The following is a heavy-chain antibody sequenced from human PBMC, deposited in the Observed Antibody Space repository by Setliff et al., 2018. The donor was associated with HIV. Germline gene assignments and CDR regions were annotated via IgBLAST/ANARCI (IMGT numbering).Heavy chain of an antibody. CDR2: ISDSSSTI. J-gene: IGHJ1*01. CDR3: ARDNGGTWYSSETGAEYFQH. D-gene: IGHD2-15*01. CDR1: GFTFSNYA. Sequence: GGSLRLSCAASGFTFSNYAMNWVRQAPGKGLEWVSYISDSSSTIYHAGSVRGRFTISRDNAKNSLYLQMNSLRADDTAVYYCARDNGGTWYSSETGAEYFQHWGQGTLVTVS. V-gene: IGHV3-48*01.